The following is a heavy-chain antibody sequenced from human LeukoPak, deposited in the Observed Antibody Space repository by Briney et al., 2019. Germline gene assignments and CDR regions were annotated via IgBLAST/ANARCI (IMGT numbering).Heavy chain of an antibody. CDR3: ARNSGYDYWGQYYFDY. J-gene: IGHJ4*02. Sequence: GGSLRLSCAASGFTFSDYALSWVRQTPGKGLEGVAATTGSSGDTYHADSVKGRFTISRDNSKDTVYLQMNSLRAEDTAVYYGARNSGYDYWGQYYFDYWGQGTLVTVP. CDR2: TTGSSGDT. D-gene: IGHD5-12*01. V-gene: IGHV3-23*01. CDR1: GFTFSDYA.